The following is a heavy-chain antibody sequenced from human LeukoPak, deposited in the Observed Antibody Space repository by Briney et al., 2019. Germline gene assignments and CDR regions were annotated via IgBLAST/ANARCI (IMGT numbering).Heavy chain of an antibody. Sequence: PGGSLRLSCAASGFTFSSYGMQWVRQAPGKGLEWVAVISYDGSNKYYADSVKGRFTISRDNSKNTLDLLMNSLRSEDTAVYYCARESSTSSIRPYYFDYWGQGTLVTVSS. D-gene: IGHD2-2*01. V-gene: IGHV3-30*03. CDR1: GFTFSSYG. J-gene: IGHJ4*02. CDR2: ISYDGSNK. CDR3: ARESSTSSIRPYYFDY.